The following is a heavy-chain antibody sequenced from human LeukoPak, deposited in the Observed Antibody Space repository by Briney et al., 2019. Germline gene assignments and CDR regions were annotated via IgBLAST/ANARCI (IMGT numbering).Heavy chain of an antibody. D-gene: IGHD4-17*01. Sequence: PGGSLRLSCTASGFTFSSYEMNWVRQAPGKGLEWVSYISSSGSTIYYADSVQGRFTISRDNAKNSLYLQMNSLRAEDTAVYYCARFYGSRFDYWGQGTLVTVSS. CDR1: GFTFSSYE. CDR2: ISSSGSTI. J-gene: IGHJ4*02. CDR3: ARFYGSRFDY. V-gene: IGHV3-48*03.